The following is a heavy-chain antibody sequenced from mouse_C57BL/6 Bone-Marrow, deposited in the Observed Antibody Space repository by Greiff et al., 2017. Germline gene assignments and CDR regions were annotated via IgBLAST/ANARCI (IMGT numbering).Heavy chain of an antibody. Sequence: QVQLQQPGAELVKPGASVKVSCKASGYTFTSYWMHWVKQRPGQGLEWIGRSHPSDSDTNYNQKFKGKATLTVDKSTSTAYMPLSRLTSEDSAVYYYARRRLLPFDYWGQGTTLTVSS. J-gene: IGHJ2*01. CDR3: ARRRLLPFDY. D-gene: IGHD3-2*02. V-gene: IGHV1-74*01. CDR2: SHPSDSDT. CDR1: GYTFTSYW.